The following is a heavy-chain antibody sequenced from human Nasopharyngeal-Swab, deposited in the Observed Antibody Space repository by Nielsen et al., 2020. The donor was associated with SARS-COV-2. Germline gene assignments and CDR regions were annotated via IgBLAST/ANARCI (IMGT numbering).Heavy chain of an antibody. V-gene: IGHV4-39*01. J-gene: IGHJ5*02. CDR2: IFHSGNT. CDR1: GGSISRDIHY. CDR3: ARQCVPVVGPCNWLNP. Sequence: GSLRLSCTASGGSISRDIHYWGWIRQPPGKGLEWIGTIFHSGNTYYNPSLKGRITISVDTSKNQFSLELTSVTAADTAVYYCARQCVPVVGPCNWLNPWGQGTLVTVSS. D-gene: IGHD6-19*01.